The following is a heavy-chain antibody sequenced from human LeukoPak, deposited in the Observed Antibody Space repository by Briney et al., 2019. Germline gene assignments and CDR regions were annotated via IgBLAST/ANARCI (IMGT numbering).Heavy chain of an antibody. CDR2: IFSDGGT. CDR3: AVGIYGVRGYSLDY. CDR1: AFTVSSNY. V-gene: IGHV3-53*01. Sequence: PGGSLRLSCAASAFTVSSNYMSWVRQAPGKGLDCVSIIFSDGGTSYSDSVKGRFTVSRDNSKNTLYLQMNNLRAEDTAVYYCAVGIYGVRGYSLDYWGQGTLVTVSS. D-gene: IGHD3-22*01. J-gene: IGHJ4*02.